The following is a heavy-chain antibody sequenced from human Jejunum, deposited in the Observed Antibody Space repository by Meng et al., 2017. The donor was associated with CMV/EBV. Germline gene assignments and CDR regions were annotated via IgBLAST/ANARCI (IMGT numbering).Heavy chain of an antibody. D-gene: IGHD2-15*01. CDR3: ASFEHQYMVGGVYWYFDL. Sequence: VRSNAMSWVRQAPGKELEWVSGIFGGGDTYYAASVKCRFTISRDNSKNTLYLQVNSLRTEDTAVYYCASFEHQYMVGGVYWYFDLWGRGTLVTVSS. CDR1: VRSNA. CDR2: IFGGGDT. V-gene: IGHV3-66*02. J-gene: IGHJ2*01.